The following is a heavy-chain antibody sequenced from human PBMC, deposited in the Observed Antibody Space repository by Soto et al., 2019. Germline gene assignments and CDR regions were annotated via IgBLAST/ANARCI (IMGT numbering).Heavy chain of an antibody. CDR2: INPSGGST. V-gene: IGHV1-46*01. D-gene: IGHD4-4*01. Sequence: GASVKVSCKASGYTFTSYYMHWVRQAPGQGLEWMGIINPSGGSTSYAQKFQGRVTMTRDTSTSTVYMELSSLRSEDTAVYYCAREGGNTVDYYGMDVWGQGTTVTVS. CDR1: GYTFTSYY. J-gene: IGHJ6*02. CDR3: AREGGNTVDYYGMDV.